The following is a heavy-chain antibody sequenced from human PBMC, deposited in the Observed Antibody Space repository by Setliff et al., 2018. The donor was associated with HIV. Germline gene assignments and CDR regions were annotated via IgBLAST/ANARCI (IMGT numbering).Heavy chain of an antibody. V-gene: IGHV4-59*11. CDR2: IYYSGST. CDR1: GGSISSHY. J-gene: IGHJ2*01. Sequence: PSETLSLTCTVSGGSISSHYWSWIRQPPGKGLEWIGYIYYSGSTNYNPSLKSRVTISVDTSKNQFSLKLSSVTAADTAVYYCARDKRYYYDSSIYWYFDLWGRGTLVTVSS. D-gene: IGHD3-22*01. CDR3: ARDKRYYYDSSIYWYFDL.